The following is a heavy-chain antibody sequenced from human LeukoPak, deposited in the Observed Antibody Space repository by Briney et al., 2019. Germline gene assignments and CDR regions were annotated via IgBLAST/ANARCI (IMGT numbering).Heavy chain of an antibody. V-gene: IGHV1-8*03. CDR1: GYTFTSYD. CDR2: MNPNSGNT. Sequence: ASVKVSCKASGYTFTSYDINWVRQATGQGLEWMGWMNPNSGNTGYAQKFQGRVTITADKSTSTAYMELSSLRSEDTAVYYCARDGLWSDGSGSYRGRSPKSGRYNWFDPWGQGTLVTVSS. D-gene: IGHD3-10*01. J-gene: IGHJ5*02. CDR3: ARDGLWSDGSGSYRGRSPKSGRYNWFDP.